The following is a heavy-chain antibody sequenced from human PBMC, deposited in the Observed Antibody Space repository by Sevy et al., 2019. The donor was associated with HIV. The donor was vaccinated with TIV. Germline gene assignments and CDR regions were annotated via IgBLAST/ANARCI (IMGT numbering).Heavy chain of an antibody. D-gene: IGHD4-17*01. CDR1: GFTFSSFG. J-gene: IGHJ5*01. V-gene: IGHV3-33*01. CDR3: ARDLEFYDSGDYGPAFMPDS. CDR2: IWFDGSNT. Sequence: GGSLRLSCAASGFTFSSFGMHWVRQAPGKGLEWVAVIWFDGSNTYYAVSVKGLFTISRDIAKNTLHLQMNSLRAEDTAVYYCARDLEFYDSGDYGPAFMPDSWGHRTLVTVSS.